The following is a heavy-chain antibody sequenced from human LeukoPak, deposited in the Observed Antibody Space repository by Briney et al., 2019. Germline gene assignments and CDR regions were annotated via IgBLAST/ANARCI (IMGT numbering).Heavy chain of an antibody. J-gene: IGHJ4*02. V-gene: IGHV3-7*03. D-gene: IGHD4-11*01. CDR1: GFTFSSYW. CDR3: ASNYGG. CDR2: IKQDGSET. Sequence: PGGSLRLSCAASGFTFSSYWMHWVRQAPGKGLEWVANIKQDGSETHYVGSVKGRFSIPRDNAKNSLSLQMNSLRAEDTAVYYCASNYGGWGQGTLVTVSS.